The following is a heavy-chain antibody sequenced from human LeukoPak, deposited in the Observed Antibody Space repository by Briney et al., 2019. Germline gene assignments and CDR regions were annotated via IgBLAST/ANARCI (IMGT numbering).Heavy chain of an antibody. CDR2: IYYSGST. CDR1: GGSISSYY. CDR3: ARDRYWFDP. J-gene: IGHJ5*02. V-gene: IGHV4-59*01. Sequence: SETLSLTCTVSGGSISSYYWSWIRQSPGKGLEWIGYIYYSGSTNYNPSLKSRVTISVDTSKNQFSLKLSSVTAADTAVYYCARDRYWFDPWGQGTLVTVSS.